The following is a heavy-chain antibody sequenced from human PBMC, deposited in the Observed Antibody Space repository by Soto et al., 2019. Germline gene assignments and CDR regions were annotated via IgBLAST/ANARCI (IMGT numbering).Heavy chain of an antibody. V-gene: IGHV5-51*01. CDR1: GYSFTSYW. J-gene: IGHJ6*02. CDR3: AGGGVRGVITRTRDYYGMDV. D-gene: IGHD3-10*01. CDR2: IYPGDSDT. Sequence: GXSLKISCKGSGYSFTSYWIGWVRQMPGKGLEWMGIIYPGDSDTRYSPSFQGQVTISADKSISTAYLQWSSLKASDTAMYYCAGGGVRGVITRTRDYYGMDVWGQGTTVTVSS.